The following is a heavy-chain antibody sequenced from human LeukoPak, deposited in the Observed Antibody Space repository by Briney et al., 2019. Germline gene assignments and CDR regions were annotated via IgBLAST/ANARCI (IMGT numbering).Heavy chain of an antibody. J-gene: IGHJ4*02. V-gene: IGHV4-39*01. CDR1: GGSISSSSYY. CDR3: ASRPSGSWPPYFFDY. Sequence: SETLSLTCTVSGGSISSSSYYWGWIRQPPGKGLEWTGSIYYSGSAYYNPSLKSRVTISVNTSKNQFSLRLSSVTAADTAVYYCASRPSGSWPPYFFDYWGQGILITVS. D-gene: IGHD6-13*01. CDR2: IYYSGSA.